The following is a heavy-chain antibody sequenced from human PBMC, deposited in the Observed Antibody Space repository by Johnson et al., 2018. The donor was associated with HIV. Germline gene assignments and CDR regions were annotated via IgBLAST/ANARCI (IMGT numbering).Heavy chain of an antibody. CDR3: TPDGYNLGGAFDI. J-gene: IGHJ3*02. V-gene: IGHV3-30*03. D-gene: IGHD5-24*01. CDR1: GFIFSDYG. CDR2: ISYDGSNA. Sequence: HVQLVESGGGVVQPGRSLRLSCAASGFIFSDYGMHWVRQAPGKGLEWVALISYDGSNAYYADSVKGRFTVSRDNSKNTLYLQMISLRAEDTAVYYCTPDGYNLGGAFDIWGQGTMVTVSS.